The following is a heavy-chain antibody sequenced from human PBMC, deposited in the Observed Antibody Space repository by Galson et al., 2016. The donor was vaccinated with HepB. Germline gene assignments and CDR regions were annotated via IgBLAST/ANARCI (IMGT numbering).Heavy chain of an antibody. J-gene: IGHJ4*02. CDR2: IYPGDSDT. CDR1: GYNFTTTYW. D-gene: IGHD5-18*01. Sequence: SGAEVKKPGESLKISCKASGYNFTTTYWITWVRQMPGKVLEWMGMIYPGDSDTRYSPPFQGQVIISVDKSISTAYLQWSSLKASDTAMYYCARPLQNSYGLEYWGQGTLVTVSS. CDR3: ARPLQNSYGLEY. V-gene: IGHV5-51*01.